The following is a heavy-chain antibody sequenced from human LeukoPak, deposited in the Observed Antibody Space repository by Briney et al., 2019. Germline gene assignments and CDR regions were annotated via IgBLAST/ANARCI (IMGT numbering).Heavy chain of an antibody. V-gene: IGHV4-61*02. Sequence: SETLSLTCTVSGGSISSGSYYWSWIRQPAGKGLEWIGRIYTSGNTNYNFSLKSRVTISLDTSEDQISLKLSSVTAADTAVYYCASVDTAMVLAHAFDIWGQGTMVTVSS. D-gene: IGHD5-18*01. CDR1: GGSISSGSYY. CDR3: ASVDTAMVLAHAFDI. J-gene: IGHJ3*02. CDR2: IYTSGNT.